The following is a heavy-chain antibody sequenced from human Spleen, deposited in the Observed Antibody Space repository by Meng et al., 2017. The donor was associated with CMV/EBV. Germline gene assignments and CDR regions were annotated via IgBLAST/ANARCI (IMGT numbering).Heavy chain of an antibody. CDR1: GFIFGNYV. Sequence: GESLKISCVASGFIFGNYVMTWVRQAPGKGLEWVSIIYSGYNGTYYADSVKGRFTISRDNSKNRLYLQMNSLRAEDTAIYYCAKDQTVGGTFDSWGQGTLVTVSS. CDR3: AKDQTVGGTFDS. V-gene: IGHV3-23*03. D-gene: IGHD6-19*01. CDR2: IYSGYNGT. J-gene: IGHJ4*02.